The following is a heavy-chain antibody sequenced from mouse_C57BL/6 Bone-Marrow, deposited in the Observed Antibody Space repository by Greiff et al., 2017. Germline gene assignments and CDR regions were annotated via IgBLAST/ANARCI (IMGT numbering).Heavy chain of an antibody. J-gene: IGHJ3*01. D-gene: IGHD3-3*01. CDR1: GYTFTSYW. CDR3: ARGDAWFAY. CDR2: INPSSGYT. Sequence: QVQLQQSGAELAKPGASVKLSCKASGYTFTSYWMHWVNQRPGQGLEWIGYINPSSGYTKYNQKFKDKATLTADKSTSTAYMQLSSLTYEDSAGYYSARGDAWFAYWGQGTLVTVSA. V-gene: IGHV1-7*01.